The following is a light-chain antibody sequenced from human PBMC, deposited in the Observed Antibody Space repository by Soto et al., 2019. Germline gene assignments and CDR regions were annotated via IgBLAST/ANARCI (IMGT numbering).Light chain of an antibody. CDR1: QSVDSKD. J-gene: IGKJ1*01. Sequence: EIVLTQSPGTLSLSPGERATLSCRSSQSVDSKDLAWYQQKPGQAPRILIFAASSRATGIPDRFSGSGSGTDFTLTISRLEPGDFAVYYCQEDGDPSWTFGHVTKVDFK. CDR2: AAS. V-gene: IGKV3-20*01. CDR3: QEDGDPSWT.